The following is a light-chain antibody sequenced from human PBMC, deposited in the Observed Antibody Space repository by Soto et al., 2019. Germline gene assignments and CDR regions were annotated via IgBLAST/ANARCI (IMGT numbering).Light chain of an antibody. CDR1: SSDVGGYNY. CDR3: SSYAGSNNFVV. J-gene: IGLJ2*01. Sequence: QSVLTQPPSASGSTGQSVTISCTGTSSDVGGYNYVSWYQQHPGKAPKFRIYEVTKRPSGVPDRFSGSKSGNTASLTVSGLQAEDEADYYCSSYAGSNNFVVFGGGTKLTVL. V-gene: IGLV2-8*01. CDR2: EVT.